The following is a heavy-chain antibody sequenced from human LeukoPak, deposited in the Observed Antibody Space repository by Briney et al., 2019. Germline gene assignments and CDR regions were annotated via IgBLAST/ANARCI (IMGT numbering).Heavy chain of an antibody. CDR3: ARDRQWLVQGLAAFDI. V-gene: IGHV1-2*02. Sequence: ASVKVSCKASGYTFTGYYMHGVRQAPGQGLEGMGWINPDSGGTNFAQKFQGGVTMTRDTSISTAYMELSRLRSDDTAVYYCARDRQWLVQGLAAFDIWGQGTRVTVSS. J-gene: IGHJ3*02. CDR1: GYTFTGYY. D-gene: IGHD6-19*01. CDR2: INPDSGGT.